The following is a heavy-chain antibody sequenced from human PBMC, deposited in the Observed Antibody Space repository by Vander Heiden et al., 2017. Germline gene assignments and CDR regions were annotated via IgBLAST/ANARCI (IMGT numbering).Heavy chain of an antibody. CDR3: ARGTRWPDY. V-gene: IGHV3-7*04. CDR2: ISEYGREK. D-gene: IGHD2-15*01. Sequence: EVQLLESGGGFVQPGGSLRLSCAASGLTFSNHWMSWVRQAPGKGLEFLAYISEYGREKNYVDSVKGRFTISRDNAKNSLYLQVNSLRVEDTAVYYCARGTRWPDYWGQGTRVTVSS. J-gene: IGHJ4*02. CDR1: GLTFSNHW.